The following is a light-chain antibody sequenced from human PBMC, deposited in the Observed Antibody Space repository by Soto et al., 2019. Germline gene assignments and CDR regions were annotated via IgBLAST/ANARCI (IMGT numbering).Light chain of an antibody. J-gene: IGKJ1*01. CDR1: QSISSW. V-gene: IGKV1-5*01. CDR3: QHLPWT. Sequence: DIQMTQSPSTLSASVGDRVTITCRASQSISSWSAWYQQKPGKAPKLLIYDASSLESGVPSRFSGSGSGTEFTLTISSLQPDDFATYYCQHLPWTFGQGTKVEIK. CDR2: DAS.